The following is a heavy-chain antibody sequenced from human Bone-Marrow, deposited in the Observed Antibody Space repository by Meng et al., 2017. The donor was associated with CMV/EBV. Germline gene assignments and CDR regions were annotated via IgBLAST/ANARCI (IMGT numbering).Heavy chain of an antibody. V-gene: IGHV4-34*01. J-gene: IGHJ6*02. Sequence: SETLSLTCAVHGGSFSGYYWSWIRQPPGKGPEWIGEINHSGSTNYNPSLKSRVTISVDTSKNQFSLKLSSVTAADTAVYYCARGRIAIYSSSWYGAGYYGMDVWGQGTTVTVSS. CDR1: GGSFSGYY. D-gene: IGHD6-13*01. CDR3: ARGRIAIYSSSWYGAGYYGMDV. CDR2: INHSGST.